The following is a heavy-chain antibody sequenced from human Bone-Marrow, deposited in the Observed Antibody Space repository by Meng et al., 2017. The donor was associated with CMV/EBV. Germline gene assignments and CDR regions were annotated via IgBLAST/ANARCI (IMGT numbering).Heavy chain of an antibody. CDR2: IGVGGDA. V-gene: IGHV3-13*01. CDR1: GFPFSTYD. CDR3: ARFRGSGPFGMDV. Sequence: ASGFPFSTYDMHWVRHATGKSLEWVAAIGVGGDAYHSRSVRGRFTISRENAEDSLYLQMNSLTVGDTAVYYCARFRGSGPFGMDVWGQGTTVTVSS. D-gene: IGHD3-10*01. J-gene: IGHJ6*02.